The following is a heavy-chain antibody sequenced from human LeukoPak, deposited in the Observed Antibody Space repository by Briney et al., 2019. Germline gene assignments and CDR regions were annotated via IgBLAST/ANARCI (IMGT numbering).Heavy chain of an antibody. CDR3: ARALNSGSLIDY. D-gene: IGHD1-26*01. CDR2: INPSGGST. J-gene: IGHJ4*02. CDR1: GYTFTGYY. Sequence: ASVKVSCKASGYTFTGYYMRWVRQAPGQGLEWMGIINPSGGSTSYAQKFQGRVTMTRDTSTSTVYMELSSLRSEDTAVYYCARALNSGSLIDYWGQGTLVTVSS. V-gene: IGHV1-46*01.